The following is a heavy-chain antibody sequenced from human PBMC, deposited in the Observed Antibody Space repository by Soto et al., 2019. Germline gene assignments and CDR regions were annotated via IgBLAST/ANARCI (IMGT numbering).Heavy chain of an antibody. CDR2: IFSNDDK. V-gene: IGHV2-26*01. CDR3: ARDSSGWPGNYCYFDL. CDR1: GFSLSNARMG. Sequence: QVTLKESGPVLVKPTETLTLTCTVSGFSLSNARMGVSWIRQPPGKALEWLAHIFSNDDKSYSTSLKSRLTNSKDTSKSQVVLTMTIMVHVDTATYSCARDSSGWPGNYCYFDLWGRGTLVTVSS. D-gene: IGHD6-19*01. J-gene: IGHJ2*01.